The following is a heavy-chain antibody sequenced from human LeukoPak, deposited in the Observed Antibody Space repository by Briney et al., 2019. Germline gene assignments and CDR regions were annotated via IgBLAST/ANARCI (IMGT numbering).Heavy chain of an antibody. D-gene: IGHD2-2*01. J-gene: IGHJ5*02. CDR1: GGSVGSSTYY. Sequence: SETLSLTCTVSGGSVGSSTYYWGWIRQPPGKGLEWIASIAYSGSTYNPSLKSRVTISVDTSKNQFSLKLSSVTAVDTAVYYCARLGFCTSTSCPWGQGTLVTVSS. CDR3: ARLGFCTSTSCP. CDR2: IAYSGST. V-gene: IGHV4-39*01.